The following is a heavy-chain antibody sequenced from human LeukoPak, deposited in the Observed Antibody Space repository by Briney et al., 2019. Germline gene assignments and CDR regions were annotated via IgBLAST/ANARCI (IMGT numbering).Heavy chain of an antibody. CDR3: ATPHDYDSSGYRN. D-gene: IGHD3-22*01. CDR1: GLTFGSYW. Sequence: TGGSLRLSCAASGLTFGSYWMHWVRQTPGKGPVWVSHINGDGSTTRYADSVKGRFTISRDNAKNTLFLLMNSLRVEDSAIYYCATPHDYDSSGYRNWGQGTLVTVSS. V-gene: IGHV3-74*01. J-gene: IGHJ1*01. CDR2: INGDGSTT.